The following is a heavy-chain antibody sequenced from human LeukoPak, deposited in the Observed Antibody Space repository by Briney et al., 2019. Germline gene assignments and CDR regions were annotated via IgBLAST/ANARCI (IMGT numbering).Heavy chain of an antibody. CDR3: AKLISSGFYSSALDI. CDR2: IRIDESNE. CDR1: GFTFSTYG. D-gene: IGHD3-22*01. J-gene: IGHJ3*02. Sequence: GGSLRLSCTASGFTFSTYGIHWVRQAPGKGLEWVAFIRIDESNEYYVDSVKGRFTISRDNSKNTLYLQMDSLRVEDTAVYFCAKLISSGFYSSALDIWGQGTMVTVSS. V-gene: IGHV3-30*02.